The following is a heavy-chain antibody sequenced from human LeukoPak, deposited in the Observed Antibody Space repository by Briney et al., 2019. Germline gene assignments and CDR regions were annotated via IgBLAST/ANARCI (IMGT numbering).Heavy chain of an antibody. D-gene: IGHD2-2*01. Sequence: SETLSLTCAVYGGSFSGYYWSWIRQPPGKGLEWIGETNHSGSTNYNPSLKSRVTISVDTSKNQFSLKLSSVTAADTAVYYCAGFIVVVPAAPNGRNWFDPWGQGTLVTVSS. CDR1: GGSFSGYY. CDR2: TNHSGST. V-gene: IGHV4-34*01. CDR3: AGFIVVVPAAPNGRNWFDP. J-gene: IGHJ5*02.